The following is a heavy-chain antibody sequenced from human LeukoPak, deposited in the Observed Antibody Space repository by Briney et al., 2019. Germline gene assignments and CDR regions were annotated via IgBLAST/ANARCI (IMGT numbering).Heavy chain of an antibody. CDR1: GGSISSYY. CDR2: IYYSGST. CDR3: ARGAHF. Sequence: SETLSLTCTVSGGSISSYYWSWIRQPPGKGLEWIGYIYYSGSTNCNPSLKSRVTISVDTSKNQFSLKLSSVTAADTAVYYCARGAHFWGQGTMVTVSS. V-gene: IGHV4-59*01. J-gene: IGHJ3*01.